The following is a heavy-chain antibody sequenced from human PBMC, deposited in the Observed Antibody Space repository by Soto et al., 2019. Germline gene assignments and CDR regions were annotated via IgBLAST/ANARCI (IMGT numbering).Heavy chain of an antibody. Sequence: PSETLSLTCTVSNGSISSGDYYWSWLRQTPGKGLEWIGDIYYSGSTNYKSSLRSRATISIDTSKNQFSLKLSSVTAADTAVYYCATRPKYDFSGYVGPWGQGTMVTVSS. J-gene: IGHJ5*02. D-gene: IGHD3-22*01. CDR1: NGSISSGDYY. CDR2: IYYSGST. CDR3: ATRPKYDFSGYVGP. V-gene: IGHV4-30-4*01.